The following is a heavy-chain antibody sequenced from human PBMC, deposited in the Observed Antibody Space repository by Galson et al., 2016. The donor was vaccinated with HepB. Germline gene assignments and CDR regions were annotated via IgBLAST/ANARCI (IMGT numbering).Heavy chain of an antibody. CDR1: DFTFSSYA. CDR3: AKDYGDCSGGRCYSPTLFDY. V-gene: IGHV3-23*01. Sequence: LRLSCAASDFTFSSYAMSWVRQAPGKGLEWVPGITESGGTTYYADSVKGRFAISRDNSKNTLYLQMNGLRAEDTAVYYCAKDYGDCSGGRCYSPTLFDYWGQGTLVTVSS. J-gene: IGHJ4*02. CDR2: ITESGGTT. D-gene: IGHD2-15*01.